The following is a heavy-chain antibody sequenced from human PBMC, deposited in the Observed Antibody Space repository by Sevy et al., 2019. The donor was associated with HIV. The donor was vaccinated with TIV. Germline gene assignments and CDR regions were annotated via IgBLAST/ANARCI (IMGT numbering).Heavy chain of an antibody. CDR3: ARVEGATRSCYFDY. V-gene: IGHV3-48*02. CDR1: GFTFSSYS. Sequence: GGSPRLSCAASGFTFSSYSMNWVRQAPGKGLEWVSYISSSSSTIYYADSVKGRFTISRDNAKNSLYLQMNSLRDEDTAVYYCARVEGATRSCYFDYWGQGTLVTVSS. D-gene: IGHD1-26*01. CDR2: ISSSSSTI. J-gene: IGHJ4*02.